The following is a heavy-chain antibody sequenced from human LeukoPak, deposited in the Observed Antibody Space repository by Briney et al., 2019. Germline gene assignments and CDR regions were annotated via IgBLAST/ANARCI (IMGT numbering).Heavy chain of an antibody. Sequence: PSETLSLTCSVAGDSLTTSFYFWGWVRQPPGKGLEWIGSIYYTGTTYYNPSLKNRVIISDDTSKNQFYLQMTSVTAADTALYFCARHSKIVLATGWFDPWGQGVLVTVSS. CDR2: IYYTGTT. V-gene: IGHV4-39*01. D-gene: IGHD3-16*02. CDR3: ARHSKIVLATGWFDP. J-gene: IGHJ5*02. CDR1: GDSLTTSFYF.